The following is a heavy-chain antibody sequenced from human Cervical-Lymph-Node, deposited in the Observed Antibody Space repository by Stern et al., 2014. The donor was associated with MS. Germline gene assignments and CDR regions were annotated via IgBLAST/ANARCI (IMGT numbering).Heavy chain of an antibody. CDR1: GYTFTSYG. J-gene: IGHJ4*02. V-gene: IGHV1-18*04. D-gene: IGHD3-10*01. Sequence: QDQLVQSGPEVKKPGASVKVSCKASGYTFTSYGIAWVRQAPGQGLEWMGWISAYNGNTNYERKLQGRVTLTTNTTTSTAYMELRSLRSDDTAIYFCARIGTRVPRGYWGQGTLITVSS. CDR2: ISAYNGNT. CDR3: ARIGTRVPRGY.